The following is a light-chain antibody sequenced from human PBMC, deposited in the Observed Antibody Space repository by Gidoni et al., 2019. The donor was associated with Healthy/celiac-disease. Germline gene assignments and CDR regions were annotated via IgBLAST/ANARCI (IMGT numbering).Light chain of an antibody. Sequence: ETVLTQSPGTLSLSPGERATLSCRASQSVSSSYLAWYQQKPGQAPRLLIYGASSGATGIPDRFSGSGSGTDFTLTISRLEPEDFAVYYCQQYGSSPTTFGQGTKVEIK. CDR2: GAS. CDR3: QQYGSSPTT. J-gene: IGKJ1*01. V-gene: IGKV3-20*01. CDR1: QSVSSSY.